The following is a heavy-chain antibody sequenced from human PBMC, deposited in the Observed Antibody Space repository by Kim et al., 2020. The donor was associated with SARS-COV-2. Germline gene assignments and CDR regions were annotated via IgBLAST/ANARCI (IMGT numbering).Heavy chain of an antibody. D-gene: IGHD1-1*01. CDR2: IYPDDSET. Sequence: GESLKISCQGSGYSFTNYWIGWVRQMPGNGLEWMGIIYPDDSETRYRPSFECQVTISADPSINTAYLQWSSLKASDTAVYYCARQPRLEHNNHWINYYYYYMDGWGKGTTVTVSS. J-gene: IGHJ6*03. CDR3: ARQPRLEHNNHWINYYYYYMDG. V-gene: IGHV5-51*01. CDR1: GYSFTNYW.